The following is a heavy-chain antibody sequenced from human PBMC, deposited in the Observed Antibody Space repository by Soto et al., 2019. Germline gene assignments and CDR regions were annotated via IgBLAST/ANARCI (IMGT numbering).Heavy chain of an antibody. J-gene: IGHJ5*02. CDR3: ARGVTGTTSWFDP. V-gene: IGHV3-30-3*01. CDR1: GFTFSSYA. D-gene: IGHD1-7*01. CDR2: ISYDGSNK. Sequence: QVQLVESGGGVVQPGRSLRLSCAASGFTFSSYAMHWVRQAPGKGLEWVAVISYDGSNKYYADSVKGRFTISRDNSKNTLYLQMNSLRAEDTAVYYCARGVTGTTSWFDPWGQGTLVTVSS.